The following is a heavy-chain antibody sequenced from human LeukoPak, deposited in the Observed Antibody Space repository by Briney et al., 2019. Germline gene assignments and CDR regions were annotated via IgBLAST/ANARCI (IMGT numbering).Heavy chain of an antibody. V-gene: IGHV3-21*04. J-gene: IGHJ2*01. D-gene: IGHD3-9*01. Sequence: PGGSLRLSCAASGFTFSSYSMNWVRQAPGKGLEWVSSISSSSSYIYYADSVKGRFTISRDNAKNSLYLQMNSLRAEDTAVYYCARMSHDILTGPNWYFDLWGRGTLVTVSS. CDR2: ISSSSSYI. CDR1: GFTFSSYS. CDR3: ARMSHDILTGPNWYFDL.